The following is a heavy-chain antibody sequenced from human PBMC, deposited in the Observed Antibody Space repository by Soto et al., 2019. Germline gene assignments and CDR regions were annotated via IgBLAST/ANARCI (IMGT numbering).Heavy chain of an antibody. Sequence: PSETLSLTCTVSGGSISSYYWSWIRQPPGKGLEWIGYIYYSGSTNYNPSLKSRVTISVDTSKNQFSLKLSSVTAADTAVYYCARALPVGYCSGGSCYPPLYGMDVCGQGTTVTVSS. J-gene: IGHJ6*02. D-gene: IGHD2-15*01. CDR3: ARALPVGYCSGGSCYPPLYGMDV. CDR2: IYYSGST. CDR1: GGSISSYY. V-gene: IGHV4-59*01.